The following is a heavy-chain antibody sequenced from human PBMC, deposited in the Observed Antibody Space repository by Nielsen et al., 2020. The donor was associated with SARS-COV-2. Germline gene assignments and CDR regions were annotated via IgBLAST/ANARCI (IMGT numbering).Heavy chain of an antibody. D-gene: IGHD3-10*01. V-gene: IGHV3-23*01. CDR2: ISTSGGGT. CDR1: GFTFSSYA. J-gene: IGHJ6*02. Sequence: GESLKISCAASGFTFSSYAMTWVRQAPGKGLEWVSAISTSGGGTYYADSVKGRFTISRDNSKNTLFLHINSLRAEDTAVYYCAKGNSRLSWFGELALYYYYYGMDVWGQGTTVTVSS. CDR3: AKGNSRLSWFGELALYYYYYGMDV.